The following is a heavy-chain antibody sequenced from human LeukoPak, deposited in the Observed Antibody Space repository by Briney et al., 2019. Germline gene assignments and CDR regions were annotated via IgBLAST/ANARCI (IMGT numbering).Heavy chain of an antibody. Sequence: SETLSLTCAVYGGSFSGYYWSWIRQPPGKGLEWIGEINHSGSTNYNPSLKSRVTISVDTSKNQFSLKLSSVTAADTAVYYCARGHPRCCSSTSCYGGWFDPWGQGTLVTVSS. CDR1: GGSFSGYY. D-gene: IGHD2-2*01. CDR3: ARGHPRCCSSTSCYGGWFDP. J-gene: IGHJ5*02. CDR2: INHSGST. V-gene: IGHV4-34*01.